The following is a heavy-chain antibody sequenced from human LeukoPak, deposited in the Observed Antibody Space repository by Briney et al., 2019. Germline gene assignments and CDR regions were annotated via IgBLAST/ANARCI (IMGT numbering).Heavy chain of an antibody. CDR3: ARESFAARWD. CDR1: GFTFSRYW. V-gene: IGHV3-7*01. D-gene: IGHD6-6*01. Sequence: QTGGSLRLSCAASGFTFSRYWMSWVRQAPGKGLEWVANIEQDGSQKSYVDSVKGRFTISRDNANNLLYLQMNSLRAEDTAVYYCARESFAARWDWGQGTLVTVSS. CDR2: IEQDGSQK. J-gene: IGHJ4*02.